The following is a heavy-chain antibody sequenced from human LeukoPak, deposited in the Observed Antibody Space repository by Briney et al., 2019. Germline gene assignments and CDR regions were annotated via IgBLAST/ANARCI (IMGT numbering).Heavy chain of an antibody. D-gene: IGHD3-22*01. CDR2: INHSGST. CDR1: GGSFSGYY. CDR3: ARRGGPHYYDSSGYVRWFDP. J-gene: IGHJ5*02. V-gene: IGHV4-34*01. Sequence: SETLSLTCAVYGGSFSGYYWSWIRQPPGKGLEWIGEINHSGSTNYNPSLKSRVTISVDTSKNQFSLKLSSVTAADTAVYYCARRGGPHYYDSSGYVRWFDPWGQGTLVTVSS.